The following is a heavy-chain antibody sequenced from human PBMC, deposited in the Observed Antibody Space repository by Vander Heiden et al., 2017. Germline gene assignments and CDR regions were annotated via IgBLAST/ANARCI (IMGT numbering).Heavy chain of an antibody. CDR1: GFTFSDYY. CDR2: ISSSGSTI. J-gene: IGHJ4*02. Sequence: QVQLVESGGGLVKPGGSLRLSCAASGFTFSDYYMGWIRQAPGKGLEWVSYISSSGSTIYDADSVKGRFTISRDNAKNSLYMQMNRLRAEDTAVYYVARGLMVYAADYWGQGTLVTVSS. CDR3: ARGLMVYAADY. D-gene: IGHD2-8*01. V-gene: IGHV3-11*01.